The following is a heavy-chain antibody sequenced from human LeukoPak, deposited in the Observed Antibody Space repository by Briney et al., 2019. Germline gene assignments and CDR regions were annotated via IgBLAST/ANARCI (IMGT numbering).Heavy chain of an antibody. CDR1: GGSFSSDNYY. D-gene: IGHD6-19*01. V-gene: IGHV4-61*01. J-gene: IGHJ4*02. CDR2: IYYSGST. CDR3: AKGGHSSGWYHDY. Sequence: SETLSLTCTVSGGSFSSDNYYWSWIRQPPGRGLEWIGYIYYSGSTNYNPSLKSRVTISVDTSKNQFSLKLSSVTAADTAVYYCAKGGHSSGWYHDYWGQGTLVTVSS.